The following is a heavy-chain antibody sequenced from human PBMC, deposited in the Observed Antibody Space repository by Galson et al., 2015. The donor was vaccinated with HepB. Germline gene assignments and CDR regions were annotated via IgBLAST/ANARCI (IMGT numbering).Heavy chain of an antibody. CDR1: AFTFSRYA. D-gene: IGHD6-19*01. V-gene: IGHV3-21*01. CDR3: ARDWGISVSATWWFDP. J-gene: IGHJ5*02. Sequence: SLRLSCAASAFTFSRYAMYWVRQAPGKGLEWVASIRSNNADTFYADSVKGRFTIFRDNAKNSLFLQMNSLRVENTAVYYCARDWGISVSATWWFDPWGQGTLVTVSS. CDR2: IRSNNADT.